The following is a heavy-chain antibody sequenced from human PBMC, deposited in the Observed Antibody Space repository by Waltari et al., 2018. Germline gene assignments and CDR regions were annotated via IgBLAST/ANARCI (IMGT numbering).Heavy chain of an antibody. J-gene: IGHJ4*02. CDR2: VYTDTGNP. CDR3: ARKYCGDNYCFLDY. Sequence: QVQVVQSGSEFKKPGDSGKVACKADGYTFSHYTMNWVRQAPGQGLELMGWVYTDTGNPTYAQGFTGRFVFSLDTSVSTAYLQINSLKPEDTAVYYCARKYCGDNYCFLDYWGQGTLLNVSS. CDR1: GYTFSHYT. V-gene: IGHV7-4-1*02. D-gene: IGHD2-21*01.